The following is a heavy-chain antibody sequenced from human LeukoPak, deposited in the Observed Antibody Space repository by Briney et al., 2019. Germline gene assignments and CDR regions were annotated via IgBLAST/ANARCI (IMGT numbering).Heavy chain of an antibody. CDR2: IYTTGST. Sequence: SETLSLTCTASGCSINNYYWSWIRQAAGKALEWIGHIYTTGSTNYNPSLKSRVTMSVDTSKSQFSLKLSSVTAADTAVYYCARCILRGVDAFDLWGQGTMVTVSS. J-gene: IGHJ3*01. V-gene: IGHV4-4*07. CDR3: ARCILRGVDAFDL. D-gene: IGHD2-21*01. CDR1: GCSINNYY.